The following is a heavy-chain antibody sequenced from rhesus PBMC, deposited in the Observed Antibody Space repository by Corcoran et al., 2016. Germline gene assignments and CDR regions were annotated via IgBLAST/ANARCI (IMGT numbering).Heavy chain of an antibody. V-gene: IGHV4-169*01. CDR2: IHGSGSSI. CDR1: GGSLSSSY. CDR3: ARGTGEFDY. J-gene: IGHJ4*01. D-gene: IGHD7-45*01. Sequence: QLQLPESGPGLVKPSDTLSVTCPVSGGSLSSSYWSWLRQAPGKGLEWLGYIHGSGSSINDKPSLKSRGTMSVDTSKNQLSLKLSSVTTADTAVYYCARGTGEFDYWGQGVLVTVSS.